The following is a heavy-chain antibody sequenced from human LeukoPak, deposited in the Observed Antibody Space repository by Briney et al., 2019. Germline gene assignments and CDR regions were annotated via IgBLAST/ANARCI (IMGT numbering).Heavy chain of an antibody. D-gene: IGHD2-21*01. CDR2: IYHSGST. CDR3: ARVPPLVGIGAFDI. CDR1: GVSISSGGYY. J-gene: IGHJ3*02. Sequence: PSETLSLTCTVSGVSISSGGYYWSWIRQPPGKGLEWIGYIYHSGSTYYNPSLKSRVTISVDRSKNQFSLKLSSVTAADTAVYYCARVPPLVGIGAFDIWGQGTMVTVSS. V-gene: IGHV4-30-2*01.